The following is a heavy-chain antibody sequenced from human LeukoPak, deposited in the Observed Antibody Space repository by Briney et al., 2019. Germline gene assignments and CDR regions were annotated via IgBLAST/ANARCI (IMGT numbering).Heavy chain of an antibody. V-gene: IGHV1-18*01. CDR3: ARAPPQYYDSDVPFDY. CDR2: ISAYDGNT. J-gene: IGHJ4*02. D-gene: IGHD3-22*01. Sequence: ASVKVSCKASGYTFTSYGISWVRQAPGQGLEWMGWISAYDGNTNYAQKLQGRVTMTTDASTSIAYMELRSLKSDDTAVYYCARAPPQYYDSDVPFDYWGQGTLVTVSS. CDR1: GYTFTSYG.